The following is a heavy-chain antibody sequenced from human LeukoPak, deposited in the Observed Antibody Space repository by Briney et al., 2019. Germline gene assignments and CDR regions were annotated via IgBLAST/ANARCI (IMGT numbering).Heavy chain of an antibody. CDR2: ISGSGSAI. J-gene: IGHJ4*02. Sequence: GGSLRLSCAASGFTFGDYFMSWIRQAPGRGLEWLSYISGSGSAIYYGDSVKGRFTVSRDNAKNLVFLQMNNLRVEDTAVYYCGRDCSGGGCYAYAYWGQGTLVTVSS. V-gene: IGHV3-11*01. CDR1: GFTFGDYF. D-gene: IGHD2-15*01. CDR3: GRDCSGGGCYAYAY.